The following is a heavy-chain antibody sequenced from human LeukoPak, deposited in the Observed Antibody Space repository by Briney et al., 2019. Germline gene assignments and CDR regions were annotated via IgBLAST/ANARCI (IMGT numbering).Heavy chain of an antibody. J-gene: IGHJ4*02. Sequence: GGSLRLSCAASGFTFSNYAMSWVRQAPGKGLGWVSVISGSDGRTYFADSVKGRFTISRDNSKNTLYLQMNSLRAEDTAVYYCAKANTLGSGGGFDYWGQGTLVTVSS. D-gene: IGHD1-26*01. CDR3: AKANTLGSGGGFDY. CDR2: ISGSDGRT. CDR1: GFTFSNYA. V-gene: IGHV3-23*01.